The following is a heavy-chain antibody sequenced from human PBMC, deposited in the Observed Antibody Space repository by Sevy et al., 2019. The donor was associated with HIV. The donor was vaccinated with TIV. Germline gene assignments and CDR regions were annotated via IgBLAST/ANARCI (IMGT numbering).Heavy chain of an antibody. V-gene: IGHV3-21*01. CDR1: GFTFIGYS. J-gene: IGHJ5*02. CDR2: ISSSSSYI. D-gene: IGHD4-17*01. Sequence: GGSLRLSCAASGFTFIGYSMNGVRQAPGRGREWASSISSSSSYIYYADSVKGRLTISRDNAKNSLYLQMNSLRAEDTAVYYCARGRRVPDYGEDNWFDPWGQGTLVTVSS. CDR3: ARGRRVPDYGEDNWFDP.